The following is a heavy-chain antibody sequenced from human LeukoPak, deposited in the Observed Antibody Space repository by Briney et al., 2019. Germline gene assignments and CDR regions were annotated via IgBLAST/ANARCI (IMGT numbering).Heavy chain of an antibody. J-gene: IGHJ4*02. Sequence: PSETLSLTCTVSGGSISSSSYYWGWIRQPPGKGLEWIGSIYYSGSTYYNPSLKSRVTISVDTSKNQFSLKLSSVTAADTAVYYCARQGDYGDYYFDYWGQGTMVTVS. D-gene: IGHD4-17*01. V-gene: IGHV4-39*01. CDR2: IYYSGST. CDR1: GGSISSSSYY. CDR3: ARQGDYGDYYFDY.